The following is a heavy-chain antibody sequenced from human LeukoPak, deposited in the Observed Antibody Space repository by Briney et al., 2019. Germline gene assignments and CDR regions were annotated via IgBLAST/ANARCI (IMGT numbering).Heavy chain of an antibody. J-gene: IGHJ4*02. CDR3: AKARSGWFLFDY. V-gene: IGHV3-11*01. D-gene: IGHD6-19*01. CDR2: ISSSGSTI. Sequence: GGSLRLSCAASGFTFSDYYMSWIRQAPGKGLEWVSYISSSGSTIYYADSVKGRFTISRDSSKNTLYLQMNDLRTEDTALYYCAKARSGWFLFDYWGLGTLVTVSS. CDR1: GFTFSDYY.